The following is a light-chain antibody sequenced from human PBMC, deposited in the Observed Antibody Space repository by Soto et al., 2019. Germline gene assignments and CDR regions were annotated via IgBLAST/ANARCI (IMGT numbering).Light chain of an antibody. CDR3: LQYNTWPPRYT. V-gene: IGKV3-15*01. Sequence: EIVLTQYPATLSVSPGDRATLYCRASQSVSRNLAWYQHKPDQAPRVIINNASTRATGISATFSGSGSGTEFTSTISSLQSEDFAVYYCLQYNTWPPRYTFGQGTKLAIK. CDR1: QSVSRN. J-gene: IGKJ2*01. CDR2: NAS.